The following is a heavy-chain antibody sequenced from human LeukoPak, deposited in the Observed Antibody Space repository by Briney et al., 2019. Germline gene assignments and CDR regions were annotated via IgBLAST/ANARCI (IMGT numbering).Heavy chain of an antibody. CDR1: AFTFSSYG. CDR3: AKDASTVTTFDRGYYFDY. CDR2: IWYDGSNK. V-gene: IGHV3-33*06. J-gene: IGHJ4*02. Sequence: GGSLRLSCAASAFTFSSYGMHWVRQAPGKGLEWVAVIWYDGSNKYYADSVKGRFTISRDNSKNTLYLQMNSLRAEDTAVYYCAKDASTVTTFDRGYYFDYWGQGTLVTVSS. D-gene: IGHD4-11*01.